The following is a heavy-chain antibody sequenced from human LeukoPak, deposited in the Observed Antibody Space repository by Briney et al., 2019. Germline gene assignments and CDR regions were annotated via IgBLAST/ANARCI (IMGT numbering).Heavy chain of an antibody. Sequence: SETLSLTCTVSGGSISSYYWNWIRQPPGKGLEWIAYIYYSGSTKYNPSLKSRVTMSVDTSKNQFSLKLSSVTAADTAVYYCAREESIPEYYDFWSGTTGGYFDYWGQGTLVTVSS. CDR1: GGSISSYY. V-gene: IGHV4-59*01. D-gene: IGHD3-3*01. CDR3: AREESIPEYYDFWSGTTGGYFDY. J-gene: IGHJ4*02. CDR2: IYYSGST.